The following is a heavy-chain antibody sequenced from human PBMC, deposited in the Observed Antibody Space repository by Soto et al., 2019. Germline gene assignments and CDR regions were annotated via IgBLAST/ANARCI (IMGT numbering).Heavy chain of an antibody. Sequence: QLQLQESGPGLVKPSETLSLTCTVSGDSITSNSYFWAWIRQPPGKGLEWIGSIYYSGTTYYNPSLKRRVTISVDRSKNQFSLKLSSVTAADTAVYYGARHFSVHYFDYWGQGALVTVSS. CDR1: GDSITSNSYF. V-gene: IGHV4-39*01. J-gene: IGHJ4*02. CDR2: IYYSGTT. CDR3: ARHFSVHYFDY.